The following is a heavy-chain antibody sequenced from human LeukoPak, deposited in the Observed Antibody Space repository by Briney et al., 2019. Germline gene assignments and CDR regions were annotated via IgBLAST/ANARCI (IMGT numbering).Heavy chain of an antibody. CDR3: ARDLSSLFDY. D-gene: IGHD6-13*01. J-gene: IGHJ4*02. CDR2: IWYDGSNK. V-gene: IGHV3-33*01. Sequence: PGRPLRLSRAASGFTFSSYGMHWVRQAPGKGLEWVAVIWYDGSNKYYADSVKGRFTISRDNSKNTLYLQMNSLRAEDTAVYYCARDLSSLFDYWGQGTLVTVSS. CDR1: GFTFSSYG.